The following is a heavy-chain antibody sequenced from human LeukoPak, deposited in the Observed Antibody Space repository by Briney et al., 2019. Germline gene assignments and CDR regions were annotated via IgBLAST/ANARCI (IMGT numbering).Heavy chain of an antibody. CDR3: ARVGYSYGYDY. CDR2: TYYSGST. D-gene: IGHD5-18*01. CDR1: GGSISSYY. J-gene: IGHJ4*02. V-gene: IGHV4-59*01. Sequence: PSETLSLTCTVSGGSISSYYWSWIRQPPGKGLEWIGYTYYSGSTNYNPSLKSRVTISVDTSKNQFSLKLSSVTAADTAVYYCARVGYSYGYDYWGQGTLVTVSS.